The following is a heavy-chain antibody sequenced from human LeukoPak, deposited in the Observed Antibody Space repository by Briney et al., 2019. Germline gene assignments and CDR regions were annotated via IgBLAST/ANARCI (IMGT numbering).Heavy chain of an antibody. V-gene: IGHV3-66*02. CDR2: IYSGGST. D-gene: IGHD3-3*01. J-gene: IGHJ4*02. CDR1: GFTVSSNY. Sequence: GGSLRLSCAASGFTVSSNYMSWVRQAPGKGLEWVSVIYSGGSTYYADSVKGRFTISRDNSKNTLYLQMNSLRAEDTAVYYCASRDFWSGYYGSYYFDYWGQGTLVTVSS. CDR3: ASRDFWSGYYGSYYFDY.